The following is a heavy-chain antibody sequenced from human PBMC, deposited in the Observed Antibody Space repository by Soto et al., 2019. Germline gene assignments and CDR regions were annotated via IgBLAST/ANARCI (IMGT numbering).Heavy chain of an antibody. Sequence: PSETLSLTCSFSVAALNSGNYYCSWIRQVPGKGLEWIGHIYVTGAVDYNPSLRDRITISQDTSERQFSLNLRLVTAADTAVYYCARLRIDTNNYKWFDTWGQGTLVTVXS. CDR1: VAALNSGNYY. CDR3: ARLRIDTNNYKWFDT. J-gene: IGHJ5*02. D-gene: IGHD1-20*01. CDR2: IYVTGAV. V-gene: IGHV4-31*03.